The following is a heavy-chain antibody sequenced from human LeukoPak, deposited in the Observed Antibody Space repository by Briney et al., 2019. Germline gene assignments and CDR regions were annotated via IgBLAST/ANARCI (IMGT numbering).Heavy chain of an antibody. D-gene: IGHD3-22*01. CDR2: IYYSGST. Sequence: SQTLSLTCTVSGGSISSGGYYWSWIRQHPGTGLEWIGYIYYSGSTYYNPSLKSRVTISVDTSKNQFSLKLSSVTAADTAVYYCARAPGVYYYDSSGYYLDAFDIWGQGTMVTVSS. CDR1: GGSISSGGYY. CDR3: ARAPGVYYYDSSGYYLDAFDI. V-gene: IGHV4-31*03. J-gene: IGHJ3*02.